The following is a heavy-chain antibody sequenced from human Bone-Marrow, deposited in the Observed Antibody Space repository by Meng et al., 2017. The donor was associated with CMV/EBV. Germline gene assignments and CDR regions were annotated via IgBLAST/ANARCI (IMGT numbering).Heavy chain of an antibody. J-gene: IGHJ4*02. CDR2: LKSAGGGGTA. Sequence: AVAGIPFIPACMSWVRQAPGMGLEWVGRLKSAGGGGTADYVAPVKGRFTISRDDSKNMLYLQMSRLKTEDTAVYYCVWLSQERTLGFWGQGTLVTVSS. V-gene: IGHV3-15*01. CDR1: GIPFIPAC. D-gene: IGHD6-19*01. CDR3: VWLSQERTLGF.